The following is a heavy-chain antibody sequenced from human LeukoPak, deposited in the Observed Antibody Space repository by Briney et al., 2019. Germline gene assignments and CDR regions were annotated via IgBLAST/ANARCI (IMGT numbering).Heavy chain of an antibody. D-gene: IGHD4-17*01. V-gene: IGHV4-39*01. CDR1: GGSISSSSYY. CDR2: IYYSGST. Sequence: SETLSLTCTVSGGSISSSSYYWGWIRQPPGKGLEWIGSIYYSGSTYYNPSLKSRVTISVDTSKNQFSLKLSSVTAADTAVYYCATRPDYGDYVWFDPWGQGTLVTVSS. CDR3: ATRPDYGDYVWFDP. J-gene: IGHJ5*02.